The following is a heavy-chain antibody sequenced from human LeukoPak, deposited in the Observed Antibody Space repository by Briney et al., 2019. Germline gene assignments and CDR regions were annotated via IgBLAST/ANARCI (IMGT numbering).Heavy chain of an antibody. Sequence: GASVKVSCKASGYTFTGYYMHWVRQAPGQGLEWMGWINPNSGGTNYAQKFQGRVTMTRDTSISTAYMELSRLRSDDTAVYYCARVEYSSSGHFQHWGQGTLVTVSS. CDR1: GYTFTGYY. CDR2: INPNSGGT. V-gene: IGHV1-2*02. J-gene: IGHJ1*01. D-gene: IGHD6-6*01. CDR3: ARVEYSSSGHFQH.